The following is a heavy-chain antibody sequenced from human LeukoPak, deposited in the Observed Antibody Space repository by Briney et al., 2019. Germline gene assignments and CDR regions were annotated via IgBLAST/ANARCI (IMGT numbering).Heavy chain of an antibody. J-gene: IGHJ4*02. Sequence: GGSLRLSCAASGFTFSSYAMSWVRQAPGKGLEWVSAISGSGGSTYYADSVKGRSTISRDNSKNTLYLQMNSLRAEDTAVYYCAKGPDYDFWSGYNDYWGQGTLVTVSS. CDR3: AKGPDYDFWSGYNDY. CDR2: ISGSGGST. V-gene: IGHV3-23*01. D-gene: IGHD3-3*01. CDR1: GFTFSSYA.